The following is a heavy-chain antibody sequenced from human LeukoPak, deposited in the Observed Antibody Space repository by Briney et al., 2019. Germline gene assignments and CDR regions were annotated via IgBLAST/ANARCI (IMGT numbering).Heavy chain of an antibody. V-gene: IGHV4-39*07. J-gene: IGHJ4*02. Sequence: SETLSLACTVSGGSMSSSSYYWGWIRQPPGKGLEWIGSIYYSGSTYYNPSLKSRVTISVDTSKNQFSLKLSSVTAADTAVYYCARVWWRVRGVDYWGQGTLVTVSS. CDR3: ARVWWRVRGVDY. CDR1: GGSMSSSSYY. D-gene: IGHD3-10*01. CDR2: IYYSGST.